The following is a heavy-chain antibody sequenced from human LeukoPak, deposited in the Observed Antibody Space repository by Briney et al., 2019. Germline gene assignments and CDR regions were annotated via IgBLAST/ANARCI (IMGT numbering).Heavy chain of an antibody. V-gene: IGHV4-59*01. CDR3: ARVRDDTAYYFDY. D-gene: IGHD3-9*01. Sequence: PSETLSLTCTVSGGSISSYYWSWIRQPPGKGLEWIGYIYYSGSTNYNPSPKSRVTISVDTSKNQFSLKLSSVTAADTAVYYCARVRDDTAYYFDYWGQGTLVTVSS. J-gene: IGHJ4*02. CDR1: GGSISSYY. CDR2: IYYSGST.